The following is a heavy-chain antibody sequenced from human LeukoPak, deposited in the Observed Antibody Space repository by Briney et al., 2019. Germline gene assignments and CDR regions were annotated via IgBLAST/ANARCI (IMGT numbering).Heavy chain of an antibody. CDR3: ASLHCSGGSCYFY. Sequence: GSSVKVSCKASGGTFSSYAISWVRRAPGQGLEWMGRIIPIFGTANYAQKFQGRVTITTDESTSTAYMELSSLRSEDTAVYYCASLHCSGGSCYFYWGQGTLVTVSS. J-gene: IGHJ4*02. V-gene: IGHV1-69*05. D-gene: IGHD2-15*01. CDR2: IIPIFGTA. CDR1: GGTFSSYA.